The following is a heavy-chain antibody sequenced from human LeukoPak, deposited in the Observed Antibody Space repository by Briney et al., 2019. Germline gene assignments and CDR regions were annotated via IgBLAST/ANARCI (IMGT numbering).Heavy chain of an antibody. V-gene: IGHV3-33*06. CDR1: GFSFSSYG. CDR3: AKKRIASASDFDY. J-gene: IGHJ4*02. CDR2: IWYDASEK. D-gene: IGHD6-13*01. Sequence: GGSLRLSCAASGFSFSSYGMLWVRQAPGKGLEWVAVIWYDASEKFYADSVKGRFAISRDNSKNTLDLQMSSLRAEDTAVYHCAKKRIASASDFDYWGQGTLVTVSS.